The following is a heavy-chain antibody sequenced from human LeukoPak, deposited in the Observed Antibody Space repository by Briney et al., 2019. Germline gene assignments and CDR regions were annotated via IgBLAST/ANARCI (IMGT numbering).Heavy chain of an antibody. V-gene: IGHV3-23*01. CDR2: ISGSGGST. CDR1: GFTFSSYA. D-gene: IGHD3-3*01. CDR3: AKGRGTFWSGLVSDY. J-gene: IGHJ4*02. Sequence: GGSLRLSCAASGFTFSSYAMSWVRQAPGKGPEWVSVISGSGGSTYYADSVKGRFTISRDNSKNTLYLQMNSLRAEDTAVYYCAKGRGTFWSGLVSDYWGQGTLVTVSS.